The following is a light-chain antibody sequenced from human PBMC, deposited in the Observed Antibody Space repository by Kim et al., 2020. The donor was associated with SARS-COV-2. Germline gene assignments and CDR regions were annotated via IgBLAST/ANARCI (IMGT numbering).Light chain of an antibody. CDR3: HQYDKFPQT. J-gene: IGKJ1*01. V-gene: IGKV1-33*01. CDR1: QDINDY. CDR2: DVT. Sequence: PSIGDRVTITCQASQDINDYLDWYQQKPGKVPKRLIYDVTRLETGVPARFSGSGSGTDFTLTISSLQPEDIATYYCHQYDKFPQTFGQGTKVDIK.